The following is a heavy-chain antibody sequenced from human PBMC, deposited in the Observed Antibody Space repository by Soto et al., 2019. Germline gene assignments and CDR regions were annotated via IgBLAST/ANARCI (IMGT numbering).Heavy chain of an antibody. CDR3: ARDDIPGRAVAIYGMDV. V-gene: IGHV3-33*01. Sequence: VGSLRLSCAASGFTFSNYGMHWVRQAPGKGLEWVAVIWYDGSNKYYADPVKGRFTISRDNSKNTLYLQINSLRAEDTAVYYCARDDIPGRAVAIYGMDVWGQGTTVTVSS. J-gene: IGHJ6*02. CDR1: GFTFSNYG. D-gene: IGHD6-19*01. CDR2: IWYDGSNK.